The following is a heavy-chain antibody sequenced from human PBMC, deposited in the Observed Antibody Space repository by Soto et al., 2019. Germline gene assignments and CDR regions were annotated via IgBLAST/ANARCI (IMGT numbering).Heavy chain of an antibody. CDR2: IYYDGST. V-gene: IGHV4-59*01. D-gene: IGHD5-18*01. Sequence: PSETLSLTCTVSGGSISRYYWSWIRQPPGKGLEWIGYIYYDGSTNYSPSLKSRVTISVDTSKNQFSLRLNSVTAADTAVYYCARAGYSYGFGYYYVYWGQGTLVTVSS. CDR1: GGSISRYY. J-gene: IGHJ4*02. CDR3: ARAGYSYGFGYYYVY.